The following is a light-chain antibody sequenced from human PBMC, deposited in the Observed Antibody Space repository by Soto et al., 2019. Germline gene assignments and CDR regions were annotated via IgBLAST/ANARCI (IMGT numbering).Light chain of an antibody. CDR1: QSVLYSSNNKNY. CDR2: WAS. V-gene: IGKV4-1*01. J-gene: IGKJ2*01. Sequence: EIVMTQSPDSLAVSLGESATINCKSSQSVLYSSNNKNYLAWYQQKPRQPPELLISWASTREFGVPDRFSGSGSGTDFTLTISSLQAEDVAVYYCQQYYGTPYTFGQGTKLEIK. CDR3: QQYYGTPYT.